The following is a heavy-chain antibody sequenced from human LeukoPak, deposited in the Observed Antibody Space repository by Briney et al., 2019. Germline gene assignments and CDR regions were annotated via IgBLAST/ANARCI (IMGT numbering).Heavy chain of an antibody. Sequence: PSETLSLTCTVSGGSIGSYHWNWIRQPPGKGLEWIGIAFYSGGTNYNPSLKSRVTISVDTSKNQFSLKLSSVTAADTAVYYCARAYYYDPPSAFDIWGQGTMVTVSS. CDR3: ARAYYYDPPSAFDI. CDR1: GGSIGSYH. J-gene: IGHJ3*02. V-gene: IGHV4-59*01. D-gene: IGHD3-22*01. CDR2: AFYSGGT.